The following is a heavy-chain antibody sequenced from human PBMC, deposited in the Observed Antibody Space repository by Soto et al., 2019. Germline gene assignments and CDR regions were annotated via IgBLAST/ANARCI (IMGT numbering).Heavy chain of an antibody. J-gene: IGHJ4*02. V-gene: IGHV4-39*01. CDR1: GDSFSRRNSF. Sequence: QLQLQESGPGLVKPSETLSLSCSVSGDSFSRRNSFWGWIRQPPGKGLEWIGTMYYSGSTYYNPSLKSRVTLSLDTSKNQCSLKLNSMTSSATAVYYCARVGDYGDQPRYWGQGTLVTVSS. CDR3: ARVGDYGDQPRY. D-gene: IGHD4-17*01. CDR2: MYYSGST.